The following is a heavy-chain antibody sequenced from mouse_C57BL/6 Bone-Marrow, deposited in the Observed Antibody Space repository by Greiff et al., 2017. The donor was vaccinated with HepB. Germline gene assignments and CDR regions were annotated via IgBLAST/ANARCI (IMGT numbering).Heavy chain of an antibody. CDR3: ARDENYSNLRFAY. J-gene: IGHJ3*01. CDR1: GYTFTDYY. V-gene: IGHV1-19*01. CDR2: INPYNGGT. D-gene: IGHD2-5*01. Sequence: SGPVLVKPGASVKMSCKASGYTFTDYYMNWVKQSHGKSLEWIGVINPYNGGTSYNQKFKGKATLTVDKSSSTAYMELNSLTSEDSAVYYCARDENYSNLRFAYWGQGTLVTVSA.